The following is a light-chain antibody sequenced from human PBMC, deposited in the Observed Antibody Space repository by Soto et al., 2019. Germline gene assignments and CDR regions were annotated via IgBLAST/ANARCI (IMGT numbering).Light chain of an antibody. CDR3: QQYGTSLIT. V-gene: IGKV3-20*01. CDR2: GAS. J-gene: IGKJ5*01. Sequence: EIVLTQSPGTLSLSPGERATLSCRASQSVSNTYLAWYQQKPGQAPRLLIYGASSRATGIPDRFSGSGSGTDFTLTISRLEPEDFAVYYCQQYGTSLITFGQGTRLDIK. CDR1: QSVSNTY.